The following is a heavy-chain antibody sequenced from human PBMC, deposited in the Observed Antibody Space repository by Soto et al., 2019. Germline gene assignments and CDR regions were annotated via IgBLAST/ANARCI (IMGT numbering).Heavy chain of an antibody. J-gene: IGHJ4*02. D-gene: IGHD1-26*01. CDR3: ARGRENAY. V-gene: IGHV3-11*01. Sequence: WGSLRLSCAASRSIFIDYYIIWIRQAPGKGLEWVSYISTGGSDINYADSVKGRFTISRDNAKNSLYLQMNSLRAEDTAVYYCARGRENAYWGQGTLVTVSS. CDR1: RSIFIDYY. CDR2: ISTGGSDI.